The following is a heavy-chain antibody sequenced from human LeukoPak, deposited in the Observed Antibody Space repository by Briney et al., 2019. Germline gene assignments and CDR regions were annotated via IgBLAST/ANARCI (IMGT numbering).Heavy chain of an antibody. CDR1: GFTFSSYA. CDR3: VNLVVPAAMHY. D-gene: IGHD2-2*01. CDR2: ISSNGGST. Sequence: GGSLRLSCSASGFTFSSYAMHWARQAPGKGLEYVSAISSNGGSTYYADSVKGRFTISRGNSKNTLYLQMSSLRAEDTAVYYCVNLVVPAAMHYWGQGTLVTVSS. V-gene: IGHV3-64D*06. J-gene: IGHJ4*02.